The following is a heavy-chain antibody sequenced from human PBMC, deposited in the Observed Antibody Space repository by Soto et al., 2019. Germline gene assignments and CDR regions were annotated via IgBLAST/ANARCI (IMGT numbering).Heavy chain of an antibody. D-gene: IGHD3-9*01. CDR1: GFTFSSYA. CDR2: ISGSGGST. V-gene: IGHV3-23*01. CDR3: AKDVVLRYFDWLSDGMDV. J-gene: IGHJ6*02. Sequence: GGSLRLSCAASGFTFSSYAMSWVRQAPGKGLEWVSAISGSGGSTYYADSVKGRFTISRDNSKNTLYLQMNSLRAEDTAVYYCAKDVVLRYFDWLSDGMDVWGQGTTVTVSS.